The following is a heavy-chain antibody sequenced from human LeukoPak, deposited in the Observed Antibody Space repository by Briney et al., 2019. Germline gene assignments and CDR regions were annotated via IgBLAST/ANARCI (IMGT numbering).Heavy chain of an antibody. V-gene: IGHV3-7*03. CDR1: GFTVTNNY. D-gene: IGHD3-16*01. J-gene: IGHJ6*02. Sequence: GGSLRLSCAAAGFTVTNNYIHWVRQAPGKGLEWVASIDHNGNVNYYVDSVKGRFTISRDNAKNSLYLQMSNLRAEDTAVYFCARGGGLDVWGQGATVTVSS. CDR2: IDHNGNVN. CDR3: ARGGGLDV.